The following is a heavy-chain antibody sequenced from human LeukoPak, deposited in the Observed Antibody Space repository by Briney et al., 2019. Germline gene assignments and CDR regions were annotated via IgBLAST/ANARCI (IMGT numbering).Heavy chain of an antibody. CDR3: ARGYFDY. CDR2: ISYDGSNK. CDR1: GFTFSSYG. J-gene: IGHJ4*02. V-gene: IGHV3-30*03. Sequence: PGRSLRLSCAASGFTFSSYGMHWVRQAPGEGLEWVAVISYDGSNKYYADSVKGRFTISRDNSKNTLYLQMNSLRAEDTAVYYCARGYFDYWGQGTLVTVSS.